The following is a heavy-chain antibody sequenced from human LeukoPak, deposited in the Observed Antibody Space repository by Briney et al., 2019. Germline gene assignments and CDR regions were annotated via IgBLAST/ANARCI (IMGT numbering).Heavy chain of an antibody. CDR2: ISGSGGST. D-gene: IGHD3-10*01. CDR1: GFTFSSYA. V-gene: IGHV3-23*01. Sequence: GGSLRLSCAASGFTFSSYAMSWVRQAPGKGLEWVSAISGSGGSTYYADSVKGRFTISRDNSKNTLYLQMNSLGAEDTAVYYCAKGINAWVRGVYDYWGQGTLVTVSS. J-gene: IGHJ4*02. CDR3: AKGINAWVRGVYDY.